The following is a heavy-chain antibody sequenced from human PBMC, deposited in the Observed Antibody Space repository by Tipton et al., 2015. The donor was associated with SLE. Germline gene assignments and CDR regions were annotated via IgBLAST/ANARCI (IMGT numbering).Heavy chain of an antibody. J-gene: IGHJ4*02. Sequence: GSLRLSCAASGFTFSSYAMTWVRQAPGKGLEWVSAISGSGSITYDADSVKGRFTISRDNSKNTLYLQMNSLRAEDTAVYYCANNKGDTWLRFDFDYWGQGTLVTVSS. V-gene: IGHV3-23*01. CDR2: ISGSGSIT. CDR3: ANNKGDTWLRFDFDY. CDR1: GFTFSSYA. D-gene: IGHD3-16*01.